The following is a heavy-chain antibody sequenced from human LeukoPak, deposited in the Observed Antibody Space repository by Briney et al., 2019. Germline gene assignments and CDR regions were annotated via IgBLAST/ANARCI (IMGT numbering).Heavy chain of an antibody. CDR3: ARDGRNIAAAGQGAFDI. CDR2: ISSSSSTI. V-gene: IGHV3-48*04. D-gene: IGHD6-13*01. J-gene: IGHJ3*02. CDR1: GFTFGSYS. Sequence: GGSLRLSCAASGFTFGSYSMNWVRQAPGKGLEWVSYISSSSSTIYYADSVKGRFTISRDNAKNSLYLQMNSLRAEDTAVYYCARDGRNIAAAGQGAFDIWGQGTMVTVSS.